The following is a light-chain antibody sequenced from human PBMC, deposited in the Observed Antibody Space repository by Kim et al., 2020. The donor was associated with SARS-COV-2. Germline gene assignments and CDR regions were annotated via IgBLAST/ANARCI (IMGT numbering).Light chain of an antibody. V-gene: IGKV2-28*01. CDR2: MTS. J-gene: IGKJ1*01. CDR1: QSLLHGNGNNY. Sequence: PASISCRSSQSLLHGNGNNYLDWYLQRPGQSPQLLIYMTSQRASGVPDRFSGSGSGTDFTLRISRVEAEDAGLYFCLQTLQTVWTFGQGTKVDIK. CDR3: LQTLQTVWT.